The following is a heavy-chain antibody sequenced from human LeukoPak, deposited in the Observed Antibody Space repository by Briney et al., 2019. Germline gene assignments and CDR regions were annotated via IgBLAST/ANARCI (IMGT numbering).Heavy chain of an antibody. Sequence: GASVKVSCKASGYTFTGYYMHWVRQAPGQGLEWMGWINPNSGGTNYAQKFQGRVTMTRDTSISTAYMELSRLRSDDTAVYYCARFVHSSSCCSDYYYMDVWGKGTTVTVSS. CDR3: ARFVHSSSCCSDYYYMDV. CDR1: GYTFTGYY. CDR2: INPNSGGT. V-gene: IGHV1-2*02. D-gene: IGHD6-13*01. J-gene: IGHJ6*03.